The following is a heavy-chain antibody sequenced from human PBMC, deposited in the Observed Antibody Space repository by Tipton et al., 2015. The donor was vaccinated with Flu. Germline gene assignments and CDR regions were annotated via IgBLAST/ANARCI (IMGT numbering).Heavy chain of an antibody. J-gene: IGHJ4*02. D-gene: IGHD6-13*01. CDR3: AKDRGYSSSFLDY. Sequence: SLRLSCAASGFTFSSYGMHWVRQAPGKGLEWVAVIWYDGSNKYYADFVKGRFTISRDNSKYTLYLKMNSLRAEETAVYYCAKDRGYSSSFLDYWGQGTLVTVSS. CDR1: GFTFSSYG. CDR2: IWYDGSNK. V-gene: IGHV3-33*06.